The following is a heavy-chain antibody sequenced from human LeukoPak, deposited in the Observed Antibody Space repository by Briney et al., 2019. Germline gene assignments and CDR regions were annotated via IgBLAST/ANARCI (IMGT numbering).Heavy chain of an antibody. CDR2: ISSGSSTI. J-gene: IGHJ3*02. V-gene: IGHV3-48*01. CDR1: GFTFSSYS. D-gene: IGHD3-3*02. CDR3: ASSTASRAFDM. Sequence: PGGSLGLSCAASGFTFSSYSMNWVRQAPGKGLEWFSYISSGSSTIYYADSVKGRFTISRDNAKNSLYVQMNSLRAEDTAVYYCASSTASRAFDMWGLGTMVTVSS.